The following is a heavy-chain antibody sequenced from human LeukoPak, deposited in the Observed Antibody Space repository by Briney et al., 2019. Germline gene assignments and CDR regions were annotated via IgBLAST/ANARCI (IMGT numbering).Heavy chain of an antibody. D-gene: IGHD7-27*01. CDR3: AKDGEGAAAAYYFDY. CDR2: LSYDGRDK. J-gene: IGHJ4*02. CDR1: GFKFSNYG. Sequence: GWSLRLSCAASGFKFSNYGMHWVRQAPGKGLEWVAVLSYDGRDKYYAESVKGRFTISRDNSKNTFYLQMNSLRPEDTAVYFCAKDGEGAAAAYYFDYWGQGTLVNVFS. V-gene: IGHV3-30*18.